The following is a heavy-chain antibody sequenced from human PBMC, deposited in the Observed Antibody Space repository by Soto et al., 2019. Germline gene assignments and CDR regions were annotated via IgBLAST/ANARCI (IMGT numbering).Heavy chain of an antibody. D-gene: IGHD2-8*01. CDR2: INHSGST. Sequence: SETLSLTCAVYGGSFSGYYWTWIRQPPGKGLEWIGEINHSGSTNYNASLKSRVTISVDTSKNQFSLSLISVTAADTAVYFCASLTNGRPGDSWGQGTLVTVSS. CDR1: GGSFSGYY. V-gene: IGHV4-34*01. CDR3: ASLTNGRPGDS. J-gene: IGHJ4*02.